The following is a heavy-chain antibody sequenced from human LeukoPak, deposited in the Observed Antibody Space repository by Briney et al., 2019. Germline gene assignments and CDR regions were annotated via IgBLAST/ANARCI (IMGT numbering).Heavy chain of an antibody. CDR2: ISSSGTTV. CDR3: ARSIKGDSDH. J-gene: IGHJ4*02. CDR1: GFTFRSYE. Sequence: GGSLRLSCAASGFTFRSYEMNWVRQAPGKGLDWVSYISSSGTTVYYADSVKGRFTVSRDNAKNSLYLQMNSLRAEDTAVYYCARSIKGDSDHWGQGTLVTVCS. D-gene: IGHD3-10*01. V-gene: IGHV3-48*03.